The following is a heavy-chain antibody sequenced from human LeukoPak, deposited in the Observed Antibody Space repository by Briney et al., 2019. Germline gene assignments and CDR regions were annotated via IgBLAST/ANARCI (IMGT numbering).Heavy chain of an antibody. CDR2: INHSGST. J-gene: IGHJ4*02. Sequence: SETLSLTCAVYGGSFSGYYWSWIRQPPGKGLEWIGEINHSGSTNYNPSLKSRVTISVDTSKNQFSLKLSSVTAADTAVYYCARDRAYGSGSYYAGFDYWGQGTLVTVSS. V-gene: IGHV4-34*01. CDR3: ARDRAYGSGSYYAGFDY. D-gene: IGHD3-10*01. CDR1: GGSFSGYY.